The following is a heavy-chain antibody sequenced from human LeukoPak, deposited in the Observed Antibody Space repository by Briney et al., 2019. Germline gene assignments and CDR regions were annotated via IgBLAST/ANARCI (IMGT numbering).Heavy chain of an antibody. CDR3: ARGTSGYYPYFDY. CDR2: IIPIFGTA. J-gene: IGHJ4*02. Sequence: SVKVSCKASGGTFSSYAINWVRQAPGRGLEWMGGIIPIFGTANSAQKFQGRVTITADESTSTAYMELSSLRSEDTAVYYCARGTSGYYPYFDYWGQGTLVTVSS. CDR1: GGTFSSYA. V-gene: IGHV1-69*13. D-gene: IGHD3-22*01.